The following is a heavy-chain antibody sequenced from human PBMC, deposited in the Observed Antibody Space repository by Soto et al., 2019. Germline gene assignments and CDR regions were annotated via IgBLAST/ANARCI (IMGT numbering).Heavy chain of an antibody. D-gene: IGHD1-26*01. V-gene: IGHV5-51*01. CDR2: IYPGDSDT. CDR1: GYSFITYW. J-gene: IGHJ6*02. Sequence: GESLKISCKGSGYSFITYWIGWVRQMPGKGLQWMGIIYPGDSDTTYSPSFEGQVTISLDKSIATAYLQWSSLKASDTVIYYCARGIKGGTPFYAMDVWGQGTTVTV. CDR3: ARGIKGGTPFYAMDV.